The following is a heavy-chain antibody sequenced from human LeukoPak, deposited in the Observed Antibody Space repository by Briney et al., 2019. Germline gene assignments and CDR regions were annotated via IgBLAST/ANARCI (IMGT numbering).Heavy chain of an antibody. CDR3: AKVRGVYCSSPACYYYDA. Sequence: GGSLRLSCGASGFTFSSYAMSWVRQTPGGGVECVAGVSPSGGRTIYADSAEGRFTITRDNSNDTVYLQLSSLRAEDSALYYCAKVRGVYCSSPACYYYDAWGQGTPVTVSS. V-gene: IGHV3-23*01. D-gene: IGHD2-2*01. CDR2: VSPSGGRT. CDR1: GFTFSSYA. J-gene: IGHJ4*02.